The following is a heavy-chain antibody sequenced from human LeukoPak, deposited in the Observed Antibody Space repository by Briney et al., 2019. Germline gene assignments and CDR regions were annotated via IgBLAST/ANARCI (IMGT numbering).Heavy chain of an antibody. V-gene: IGHV4-34*01. CDR2: INNSGST. CDR3: ARGVTTGTTYLDY. J-gene: IGHJ4*02. D-gene: IGHD1-1*01. CDR1: GGSFSGYY. Sequence: SETLSLTCAVYGGSFSGYYWSWIRQPPGKGLEWIGEINNSGSTNYNPSLKSRVTISVETSKNQFSLKLSSVTAADTAVYYCARGVTTGTTYLDYWGQGTLVTVSS.